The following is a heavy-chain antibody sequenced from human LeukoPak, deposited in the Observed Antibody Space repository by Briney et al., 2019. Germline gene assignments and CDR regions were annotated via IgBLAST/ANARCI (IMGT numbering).Heavy chain of an antibody. CDR3: ARVSTVNLRYFYYYMDV. V-gene: IGHV3-11*04. J-gene: IGHJ6*03. CDR1: GFTFTDYY. Sequence: GGSLRHSCAASGFTFTDYYMTWIRQAPGKGLEWGSYISSSGSTVYYADSVRGRVTIPRDNTKNSLYLQMSSLRAEDTAVYYCARVSTVNLRYFYYYMDVWGKGTTVTVSS. D-gene: IGHD4-11*01. CDR2: ISSSGSTV.